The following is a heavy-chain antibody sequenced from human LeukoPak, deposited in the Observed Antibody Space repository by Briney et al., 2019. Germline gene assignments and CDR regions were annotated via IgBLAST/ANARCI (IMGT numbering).Heavy chain of an antibody. CDR3: ARKDNSGKGPYFYDV. V-gene: IGHV4-59*01. J-gene: IGHJ4*02. CDR1: GASINYYY. Sequence: PSETLSLTCTVSGASINYYYWTRIRQPPGKGLEWIVYIYHSGTTNYNPSFRSRVTLSVDTSKSQISLRLSSVTAADTAVYFCARKDNSGKGPYFYDVWGQGTLVTVSS. CDR2: IYHSGTT. D-gene: IGHD3-22*01.